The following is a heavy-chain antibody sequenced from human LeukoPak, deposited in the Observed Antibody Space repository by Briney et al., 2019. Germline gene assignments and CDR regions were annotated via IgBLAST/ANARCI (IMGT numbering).Heavy chain of an antibody. V-gene: IGHV3-23*01. Sequence: GGSLRLSCAASGLTFSRYDMSWVRQAPGKGLEWVSVISGSGGTTYYADSVKGRFTISRDNSRNTLYLQMNSLRVEDTAVYYCARGDYGDYYWGQGTLVTVSS. D-gene: IGHD4-17*01. J-gene: IGHJ4*02. CDR2: ISGSGGTT. CDR3: ARGDYGDYY. CDR1: GLTFSRYD.